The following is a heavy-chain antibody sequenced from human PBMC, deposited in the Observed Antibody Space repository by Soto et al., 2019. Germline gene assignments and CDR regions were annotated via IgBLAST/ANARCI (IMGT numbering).Heavy chain of an antibody. CDR1: GYTFTSYY. Sequence: ASVKVSCKASGYTFTSYYMHWVRQAPGQGLEWMGIINPSGGSTSYAQKFQGRVTMTRDTSTSTVYMELSSLRSEDTAVYYCARDSRSGDSSGRLDYWGQGTLVTSPQ. V-gene: IGHV1-46*01. D-gene: IGHD3-22*01. CDR2: INPSGGST. J-gene: IGHJ4*02. CDR3: ARDSRSGDSSGRLDY.